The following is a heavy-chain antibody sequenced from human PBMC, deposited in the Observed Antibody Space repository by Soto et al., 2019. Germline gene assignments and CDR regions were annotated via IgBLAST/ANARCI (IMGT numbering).Heavy chain of an antibody. CDR1: GYTFTSYG. V-gene: IGHV1-18*01. Sequence: GSVKVSCKASGYTFTSYGISWVRQAPGQGLEWMGWISAYNGNTNYAQKLQGRVTMTTDTSTSTAYMELRSLRSDDTAVYYCARDLSSGWYYSGGFDIWGQGTMVTVSS. CDR3: ARDLSSGWYYSGGFDI. CDR2: ISAYNGNT. D-gene: IGHD6-19*01. J-gene: IGHJ3*02.